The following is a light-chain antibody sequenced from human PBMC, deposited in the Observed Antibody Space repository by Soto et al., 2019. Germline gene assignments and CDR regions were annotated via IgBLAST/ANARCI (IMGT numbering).Light chain of an antibody. CDR3: QQYGNSRWT. J-gene: IGKJ1*01. CDR2: GAS. CDR1: QSVSSRY. Sequence: IVFAQPPWTLSLSPGGRATLSCRARQSVSSRYLAWYQQNPGQAPRLLISGASTRATGIPDRFSGSGSGTDFTLTISRLEPEDFAVYYCQQYGNSRWTFGQGTKVDIK. V-gene: IGKV3-20*01.